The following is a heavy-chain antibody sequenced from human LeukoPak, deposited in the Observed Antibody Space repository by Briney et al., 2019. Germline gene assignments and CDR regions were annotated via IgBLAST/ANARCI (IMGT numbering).Heavy chain of an antibody. CDR2: ISYDGSNK. V-gene: IGHV3-30*04. D-gene: IGHD3-16*02. CDR3: AREVESHDYVWGSYRYRWFDAFDI. CDR1: GFTFSSYA. J-gene: IGHJ3*02. Sequence: GGSLRLSCAASGFTFSSYAMHWVRQAPGKGLWWVAVISYDGSNKYYADSVKGRFTISRDNSKNTLYLQMNSLRAEDTAVYYCAREVESHDYVWGSYRYRWFDAFDIWGQGTMVTVSS.